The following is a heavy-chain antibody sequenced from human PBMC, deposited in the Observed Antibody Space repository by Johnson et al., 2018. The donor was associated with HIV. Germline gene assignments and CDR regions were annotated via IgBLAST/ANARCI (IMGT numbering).Heavy chain of an antibody. CDR2: TTYDGTNK. Sequence: QVQLVESGGGVVQPGRSLRLSCAASGFSFSSYPMHWVRQAPGKGLEWVAVTTYDGTNKYYADSVKGRFTISRDNSKNTLYLQMNSLGAEDTAVYYCTSRRDGYNLIGIWGQGTMVTVSS. CDR1: GFSFSSYP. J-gene: IGHJ3*02. D-gene: IGHD5-24*01. V-gene: IGHV3-30*04. CDR3: TSRRDGYNLIGI.